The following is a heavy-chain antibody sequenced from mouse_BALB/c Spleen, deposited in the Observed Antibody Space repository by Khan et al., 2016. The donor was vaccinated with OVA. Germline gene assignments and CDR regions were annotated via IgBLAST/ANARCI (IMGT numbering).Heavy chain of an antibody. Sequence: VELVESGPGLVAPSESLSITCTVSGFSLDSFGVNWVRQPPGKGLEWLGVIWGDGGTNYHSAINSRLTINKDDSKSQVFLRLNSLQTYDTATYYYAKFTPHDNSMDSWGQGTSVTISS. V-gene: IGHV2-3*01. CDR2: IWGDGGT. CDR1: GFSLDSFG. CDR3: AKFTPHDNSMDS. J-gene: IGHJ4*01. D-gene: IGHD1-1*01.